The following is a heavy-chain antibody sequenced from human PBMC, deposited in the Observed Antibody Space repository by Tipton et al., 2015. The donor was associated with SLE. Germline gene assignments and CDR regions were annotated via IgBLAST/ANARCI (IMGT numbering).Heavy chain of an antibody. CDR2: ISNSGST. V-gene: IGHV4-30-2*01. J-gene: IGHJ6*02. CDR1: GGSISSGGYS. CDR3: ARAPLYYYDSSGYYGMDV. Sequence: TLSLTCAVSGGSISSGGYSWSWIRQPPGKGLEWVGYISNSGSTSYNPSLKSRVTLSADRSRNQFSLKLSSVTSADTATYFCARAPLYYYDSSGYYGMDVWGQGTTVTVSS. D-gene: IGHD3-22*01.